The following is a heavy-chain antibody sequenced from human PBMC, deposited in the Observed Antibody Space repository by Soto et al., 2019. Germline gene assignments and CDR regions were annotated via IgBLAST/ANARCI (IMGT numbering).Heavy chain of an antibody. CDR1: GFTFSSYG. Sequence: GVSLLLSCAASGFTFSSYGMHWVRQAPGKGLEWVAVISYDGSNKYYADSVKGRFTISRDNSKNTLYLQMNSLRAEDTAVYYCAKDQAYSSRCIDYWGQGTSVTVSS. J-gene: IGHJ4*02. V-gene: IGHV3-30*18. D-gene: IGHD6-13*01. CDR3: AKDQAYSSRCIDY. CDR2: ISYDGSNK.